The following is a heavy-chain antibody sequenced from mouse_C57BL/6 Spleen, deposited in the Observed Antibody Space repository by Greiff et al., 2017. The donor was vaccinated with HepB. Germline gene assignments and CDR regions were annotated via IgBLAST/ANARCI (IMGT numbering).Heavy chain of an antibody. CDR2: IYPGNSDT. CDR3: THYYGSSYGAY. J-gene: IGHJ3*01. V-gene: IGHV1-5*01. CDR1: GYTFTSYW. D-gene: IGHD1-1*01. Sequence: VHVKQSGTVLARPGASVKMSCKTSGYTFTSYWMHWVKQRPGQGLEWIGAIYPGNSDTSYNQKFKGKAKLTAVTSASTAYMELSSLTNEDSAVYYCTHYYGSSYGAYWGQGTLVTVSA.